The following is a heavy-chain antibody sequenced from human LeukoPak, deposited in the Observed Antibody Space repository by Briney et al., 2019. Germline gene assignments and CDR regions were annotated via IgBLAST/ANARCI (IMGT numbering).Heavy chain of an antibody. J-gene: IGHJ3*02. CDR2: ISYSGST. Sequence: SETLSLTCTISGGSISNYYWTWIRQPPGKGLEWIGFISYSGSTSHNPSLKSRVTISLDTSKNQFSLKLSSVTAADTAVYYCARAYYFDSSGYDDAFDIWGQGTMVTVSS. CDR1: GGSISNYY. D-gene: IGHD3-22*01. V-gene: IGHV4-59*01. CDR3: ARAYYFDSSGYDDAFDI.